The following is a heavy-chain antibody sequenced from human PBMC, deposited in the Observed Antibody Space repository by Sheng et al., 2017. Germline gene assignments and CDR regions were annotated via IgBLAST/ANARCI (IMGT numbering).Heavy chain of an antibody. CDR1: GGTFSSYA. J-gene: IGHJ6*02. CDR3: ARVRYGSGSYLNYYYYGMDV. V-gene: IGHV1-69*13. Sequence: QVQLVQSGAEVKKPGSSVKVSCKASGGTFSSYAISWVRQAPGQGLKWMGGIIPIFGTANYAQKFQGRVTITADESTSTAYMELSSLRSEDTAVYYCARVRYGSGSYLNYYYYGMDVWGQGTTVTVSS. D-gene: IGHD3-10*01. CDR2: IIPIFGTA.